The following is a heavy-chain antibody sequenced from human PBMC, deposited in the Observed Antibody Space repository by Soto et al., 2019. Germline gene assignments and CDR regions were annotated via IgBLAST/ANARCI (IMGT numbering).Heavy chain of an antibody. J-gene: IGHJ6*03. Sequence: GGSLRLSCAASGFTFSSYAMSWVRQAPGKGLEWVSAISGSGGSTYYADSVKGRFTISRDNSKNTLYLQMNSLRAEDTAVYYCATAAGGPYYYYYMDVWGKGTTVTVSS. D-gene: IGHD3-16*01. CDR1: GFTFSSYA. V-gene: IGHV3-23*01. CDR2: ISGSGGST. CDR3: ATAAGGPYYYYYMDV.